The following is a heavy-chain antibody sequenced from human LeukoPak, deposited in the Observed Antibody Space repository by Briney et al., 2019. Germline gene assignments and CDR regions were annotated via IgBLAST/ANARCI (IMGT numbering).Heavy chain of an antibody. Sequence: GGSLRLSCAASGFTFDDYTMHWVRQAPDKGLEWVALISWDGRNTYYADSVKGRFTISRDNNKNSLYLQLNSLTSGDTALYYCAKDDDYGGNSAFDYWGQGTLVTVSS. V-gene: IGHV3-43*01. CDR2: ISWDGRNT. J-gene: IGHJ4*02. CDR3: AKDDDYGGNSAFDY. D-gene: IGHD4-23*01. CDR1: GFTFDDYT.